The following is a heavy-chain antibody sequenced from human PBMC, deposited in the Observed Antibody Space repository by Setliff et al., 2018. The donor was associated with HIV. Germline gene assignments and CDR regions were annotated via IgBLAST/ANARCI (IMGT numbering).Heavy chain of an antibody. CDR2: INHKKRT. CDR1: GGSFSGYY. D-gene: IGHD6-19*01. V-gene: IGHV4-34*01. Sequence: SETLSLTCAVYGGSFSGYYWSWIRQAPGKGLEWIGEINHKKRTNYNPSLKSRVTISVDTSKNQFSLKLRSVTAADTAVYYCARDGGSSGWYFVLGYSDYWGPGTLVTVSS. J-gene: IGHJ4*02. CDR3: ARDGGSSGWYFVLGYSDY.